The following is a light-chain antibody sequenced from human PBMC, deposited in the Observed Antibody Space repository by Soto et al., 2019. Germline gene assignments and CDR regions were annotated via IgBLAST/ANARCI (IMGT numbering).Light chain of an antibody. CDR3: CSYAGSYTLL. Sequence: QSALTQPRSVSASPGQSVTISCTGTSSDVGGYNYVSWFQQYPGKAPKLMIYDVSKRPSGVPDRFSGSKSGNTASLTISGLQTEDEADYYCCSYAGSYTLLFGGGTKLTVL. J-gene: IGLJ2*01. CDR1: SSDVGGYNY. CDR2: DVS. V-gene: IGLV2-11*01.